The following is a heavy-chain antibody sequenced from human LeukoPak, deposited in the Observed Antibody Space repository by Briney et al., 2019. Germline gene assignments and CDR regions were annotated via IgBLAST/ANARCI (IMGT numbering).Heavy chain of an antibody. CDR3: AKNEGRSIAVAGTYFDY. J-gene: IGHJ4*01. V-gene: IGHV3-23*01. CDR1: GFAFSSYA. Sequence: PGGSLRLSCAASGFAFSSYAMSWVRQAPGKGLEWVSAISGSGGSTYYADSVKGRFTISRDNSKNTLYLQMNSLRAEDTAVYYCAKNEGRSIAVAGTYFDYWGHGTLVTVSS. CDR2: ISGSGGST. D-gene: IGHD6-19*01.